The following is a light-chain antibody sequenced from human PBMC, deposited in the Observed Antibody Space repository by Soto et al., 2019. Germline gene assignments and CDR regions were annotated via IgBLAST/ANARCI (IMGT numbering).Light chain of an antibody. CDR2: GNS. CDR3: QSYYCSLSVSVV. J-gene: IGLJ2*01. CDR1: SSNIGAGYD. Sequence: QSVLTQPPSVSGAPGQTVTISCTGSSSNIGAGYDVHWYQQLPGTAPKLLIYGNSNRPSGVADRFSGSKSGTSASLAITGPQAEDEADDYCQSYYCSLSVSVVFGGGTKLTVL. V-gene: IGLV1-40*01.